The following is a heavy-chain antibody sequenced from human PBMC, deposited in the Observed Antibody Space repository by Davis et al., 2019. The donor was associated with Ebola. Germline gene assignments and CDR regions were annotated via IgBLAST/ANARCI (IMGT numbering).Heavy chain of an antibody. CDR3: ARDGAIDFWSGYFDY. Sequence: PGGSLRLSCAASGFTFSSYSMNWVRQAPGKGLEWVSSISSSSSYIYYADSVKGRFTISRDNAKNSLYLQMNSLRAEDTAVYYCARDGAIDFWSGYFDYWGQGTLVTVSS. D-gene: IGHD3-3*01. V-gene: IGHV3-21*01. CDR2: ISSSSSYI. J-gene: IGHJ4*02. CDR1: GFTFSSYS.